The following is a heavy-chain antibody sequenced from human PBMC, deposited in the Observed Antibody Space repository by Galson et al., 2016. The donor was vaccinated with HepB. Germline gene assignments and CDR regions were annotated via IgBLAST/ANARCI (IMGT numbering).Heavy chain of an antibody. CDR1: GFVFSGHS. Sequence: SLRLSCAASGFVFSGHSMNWVRQAPGKGLEWIAYISSRPSVIYYADSVKGRFTVSRDNAQSSLFLQMNSLKVEDSGLYYCAREPPTTGLDSWGQGTLVTVAS. V-gene: IGHV3-48*04. CDR3: AREPPTTGLDS. CDR2: ISSRPSVI. J-gene: IGHJ4*02. D-gene: IGHD1-14*01.